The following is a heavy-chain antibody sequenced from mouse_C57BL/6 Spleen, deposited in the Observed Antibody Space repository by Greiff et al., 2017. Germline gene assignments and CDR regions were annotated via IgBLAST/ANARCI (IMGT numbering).Heavy chain of an antibody. CDR1: GFTFSSYG. J-gene: IGHJ3*01. D-gene: IGHD2-1*01. V-gene: IGHV5-6*01. Sequence: EVKLMESGGDLVKPGGSLKLSCAASGFTFSSYGMSWVRQTPDKRLEWVATISSGGSYTYYPDSVKGRFTISRDNAKNTLYLQMSSLKSEDTAMYYCASVYGNCFAYWGQGTLVTVSA. CDR2: ISSGGSYT. CDR3: ASVYGNCFAY.